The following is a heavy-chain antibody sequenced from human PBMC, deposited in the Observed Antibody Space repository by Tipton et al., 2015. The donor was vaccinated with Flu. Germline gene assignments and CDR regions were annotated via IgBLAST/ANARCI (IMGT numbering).Heavy chain of an antibody. J-gene: IGHJ4*02. V-gene: IGHV3-11*03. Sequence: GRSTISRDNAKNLVYLQMDSLRAEDTAVYYCARQIGGGDCYWGQGTLVTVSS. D-gene: IGHD2-21*01. CDR3: ARQIGGGDCY.